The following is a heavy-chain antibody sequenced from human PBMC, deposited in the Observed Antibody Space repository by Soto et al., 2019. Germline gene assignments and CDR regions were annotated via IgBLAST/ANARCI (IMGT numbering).Heavy chain of an antibody. Sequence: PSVKVSCKASGYTFTSYYMHWVRQAPGQGLEWMGIINPSGGSTSYAQKFQGRVTMTRDTSTSTVYMELSSLRSEDTAVYYCARDHGTTVTSPYYFDYWGQGTLVTVSS. CDR3: ARDHGTTVTSPYYFDY. J-gene: IGHJ4*02. CDR1: GYTFTSYY. D-gene: IGHD4-17*01. V-gene: IGHV1-46*01. CDR2: INPSGGST.